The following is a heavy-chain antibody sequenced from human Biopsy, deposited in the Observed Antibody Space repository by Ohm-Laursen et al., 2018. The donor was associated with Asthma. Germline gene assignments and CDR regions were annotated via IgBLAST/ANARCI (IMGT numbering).Heavy chain of an antibody. V-gene: IGHV3-30*03. CDR1: GFVFSQSG. Sequence: SSPRLSCSASGFVFSQSGMHWVRQAPGKGLEWVALISSDGHNKYYKDSVKGRFTISRDNSKLRLYLEINSLRVEDSAVYYCARESGQDSGGTGAFDRWGQGIMVAVSS. CDR3: ARESGQDSGGTGAFDR. D-gene: IGHD4-23*01. CDR2: ISSDGHNK. J-gene: IGHJ3*02.